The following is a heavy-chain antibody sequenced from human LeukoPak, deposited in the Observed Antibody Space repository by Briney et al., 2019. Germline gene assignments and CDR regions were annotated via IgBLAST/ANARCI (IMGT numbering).Heavy chain of an antibody. CDR3: ARSAYYDRSGYYHDY. V-gene: IGHV3-74*01. Sequence: GGSLRLSCAAPGFTFSRYWIHWVRHAPGKGLVWASRINTDGSSTTYADSVKGRFTISRDNAKNTLYLQMNSLRAEDTAVYYCARSAYYDRSGYYHDYWGQGTLVTVSS. J-gene: IGHJ4*01. D-gene: IGHD3-22*01. CDR2: INTDGSST. CDR1: GFTFSRYW.